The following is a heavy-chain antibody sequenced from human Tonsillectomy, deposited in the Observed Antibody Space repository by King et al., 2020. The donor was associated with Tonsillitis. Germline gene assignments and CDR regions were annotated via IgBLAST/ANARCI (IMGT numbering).Heavy chain of an antibody. V-gene: IGHV4-59*01. D-gene: IGHD5-18*01. CDR3: ARGPFVDTATGFDP. CDR2: IYYSGST. CDR1: GGSISSYY. Sequence: QLQESGPGLVKPSETLSLTCTVSGGSISSYYWSWIRQPPGKGLEWIGYIYYSGSTNYNPSLKSRVTISVDTSKNQFSLKLSSVTAADTAVYYCARGPFVDTATGFDPWGHGTLVTVSS. J-gene: IGHJ5*02.